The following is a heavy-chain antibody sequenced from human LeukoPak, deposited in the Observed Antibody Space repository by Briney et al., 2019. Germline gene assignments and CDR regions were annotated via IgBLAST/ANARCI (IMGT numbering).Heavy chain of an antibody. CDR3: AKDFRIYGSGSYEVFDY. CDR1: GFTSSSYD. D-gene: IGHD3-10*01. J-gene: IGHJ4*02. V-gene: IGHV3-23*01. CDR2: ISGSVGST. Sequence: GGSLRLSCAPSGFTSSSYDMSWVRQAPGKGLDWVSAISGSVGSTYYADSVKGRFTISRDNSKNTLYLQMNSLRAEVTAVYYCAKDFRIYGSGSYEVFDYWGQGTLVTVSS.